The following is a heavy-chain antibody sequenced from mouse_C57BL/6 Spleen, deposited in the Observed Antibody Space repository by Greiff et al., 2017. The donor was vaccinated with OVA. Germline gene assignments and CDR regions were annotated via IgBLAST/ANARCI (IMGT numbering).Heavy chain of an antibody. CDR2: IYPGSGST. D-gene: IGHD2-5*01. V-gene: IGHV1-55*01. CDR1: GYAFTSYW. Sequence: QVQLQQPGAELVKPGASVKMSCKASGYAFTSYWITWVKQRPGQGLEWIGDIYPGSGSTNYNEKFKSKATLTVDTSSSTAYMQLSSLTSEDSAVYYCARRGSNYEYFDVWGTGTTVTVSS. J-gene: IGHJ1*03. CDR3: ARRGSNYEYFDV.